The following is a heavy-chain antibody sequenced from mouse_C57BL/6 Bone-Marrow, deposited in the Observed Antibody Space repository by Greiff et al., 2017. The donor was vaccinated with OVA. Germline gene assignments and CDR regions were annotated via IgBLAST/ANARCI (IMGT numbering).Heavy chain of an antibody. V-gene: IGHV1-82*01. Sequence: VKLMESGPELVKPGASVKISCKASGYAFSSSWMNWVKQRPGKGLEWIGRIYPGDGDTNYNGKFKGKATLTADKSSSTAYMQLSSLTSEDSAVYFCASYYGKTSYFDYWGQGTTLTVSS. J-gene: IGHJ2*01. CDR3: ASYYGKTSYFDY. D-gene: IGHD1-2*01. CDR1: GYAFSSSW. CDR2: IYPGDGDT.